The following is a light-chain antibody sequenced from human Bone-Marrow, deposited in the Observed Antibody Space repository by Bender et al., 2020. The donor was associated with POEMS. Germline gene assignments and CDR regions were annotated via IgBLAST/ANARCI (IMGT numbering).Light chain of an antibody. Sequence: QSVLTQPPSASGTPGLRVTISCSGSSSNIGTNTVNWYQQVPGTAPKLLIYSNNQRPSGVPDRFSGSKSGTSASLAISGLQSEDEADYYCAAWDDTLNGDVVFGGGTKLTVL. CDR2: SNN. CDR3: AAWDDTLNGDVV. J-gene: IGLJ2*01. CDR1: SSNIGTNT. V-gene: IGLV1-44*01.